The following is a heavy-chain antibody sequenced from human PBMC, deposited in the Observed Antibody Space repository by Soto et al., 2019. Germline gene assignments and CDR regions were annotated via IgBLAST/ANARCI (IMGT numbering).Heavy chain of an antibody. Sequence: SETLSLTCAVSGYSIRSGYFWGWIRQPPGKGLEWLGYISQSGATYYNPSLERRVTISMDTSKNAFSLNLSSVTADDTAVYYCARGAWNIEEMIYGFYFDPWGPGTLVTVSS. CDR3: ARGAWNIEEMIYGFYFDP. V-gene: IGHV4-38-2*01. CDR1: GYSIRSGYF. J-gene: IGHJ5*02. CDR2: ISQSGAT. D-gene: IGHD2-8*01.